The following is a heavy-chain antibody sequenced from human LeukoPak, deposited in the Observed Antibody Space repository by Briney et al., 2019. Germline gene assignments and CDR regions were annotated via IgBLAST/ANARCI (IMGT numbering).Heavy chain of an antibody. D-gene: IGHD1-26*01. J-gene: IGHJ5*02. CDR1: GGTFSSYA. Sequence: ASVKVSCKASGGTFSSYAISWVRQAPGQGLEWMGGIIPIFGTANYAQKFQGRVTITADESMSTAYMELSSLRSEDTAVYYCARESGSYSALNWFDPWGQGTLVTVSS. CDR3: ARESGSYSALNWFDP. V-gene: IGHV1-69*13. CDR2: IIPIFGTA.